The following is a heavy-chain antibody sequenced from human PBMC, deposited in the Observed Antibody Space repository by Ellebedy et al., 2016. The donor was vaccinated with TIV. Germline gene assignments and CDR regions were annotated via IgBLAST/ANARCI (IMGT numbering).Heavy chain of an antibody. J-gene: IGHJ4*02. CDR2: ISAYNGNT. V-gene: IGHV1-18*01. Sequence: AASVKVSCKASGYTFTSYGISWVRHAPGQGLEWMGWISAYNGNTNYAKKLQGRVTMTTDTSTSTAYMELRSLRCDDTAVYYCARGTSQGATTQYYFDYWGQGTLVTVSS. D-gene: IGHD4/OR15-4a*01. CDR1: GYTFTSYG. CDR3: ARGTSQGATTQYYFDY.